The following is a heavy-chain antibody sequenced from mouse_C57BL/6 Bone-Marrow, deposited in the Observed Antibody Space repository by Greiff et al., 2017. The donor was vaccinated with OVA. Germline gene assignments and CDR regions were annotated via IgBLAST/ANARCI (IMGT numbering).Heavy chain of an antibody. Sequence: VQLQQSGAELVRPGPSVKMSCKASGYTFTNYWIGWAKQRPGHGLEWIGDIYPGGGYTNYNEKFKGKATLTADKSSSTAYMQFSSLTSEDSAIYYCARRSNFWYFDVWGTGTTVTVSS. CDR1: GYTFTNYW. CDR3: ARRSNFWYFDV. D-gene: IGHD2-5*01. CDR2: IYPGGGYT. J-gene: IGHJ1*03. V-gene: IGHV1-63*01.